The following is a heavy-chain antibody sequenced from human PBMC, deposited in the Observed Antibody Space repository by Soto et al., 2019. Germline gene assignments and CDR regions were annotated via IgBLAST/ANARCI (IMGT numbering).Heavy chain of an antibody. D-gene: IGHD3-10*01. J-gene: IGHJ5*02. CDR2: IIPIFGTA. CDR3: ARAGYGSGSYYYNWFDP. V-gene: IGHV1-69*01. CDR1: GGTFSSYA. Sequence: SVKVSCKASGGTFSSYAISWVRQAPGQGLEWMGGIIPIFGTANYAQKFQGRVTITADESTSTAYMELSSLRSEDTAVYYCARAGYGSGSYYYNWFDPWGQGTLVTVSS.